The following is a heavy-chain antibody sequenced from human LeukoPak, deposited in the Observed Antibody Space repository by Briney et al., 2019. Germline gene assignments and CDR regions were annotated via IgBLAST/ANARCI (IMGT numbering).Heavy chain of an antibody. CDR3: ARLDFWSGDY. D-gene: IGHD3-3*01. V-gene: IGHV3-7*01. J-gene: IGHJ4*02. Sequence: GGSLRLSCAAYGFTFSSYWMTWVRQAPGKGLEWVADIKQDRSEKYYVDSVKGRFTISRDNAKNSLYLQMNSLRAEDTAVYYCARLDFWSGDYWGQGTLVTVSS. CDR2: IKQDRSEK. CDR1: GFTFSSYW.